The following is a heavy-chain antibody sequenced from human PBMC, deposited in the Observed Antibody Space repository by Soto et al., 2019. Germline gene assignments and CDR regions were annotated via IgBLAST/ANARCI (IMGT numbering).Heavy chain of an antibody. CDR3: ARTAPMDAGDKYYYDF. CDR1: GGTFSTFC. Sequence: SVKVSCKTSGGTFSTFCISWVLEAPGQGLEWMGGIIPFFGTAEYSQKFEDRITITADESTNTVYMDLRSLTSEDTAIYYCARTAPMDAGDKYYYDFWGQGALVTVSS. D-gene: IGHD3-16*01. CDR2: IIPFFGTA. V-gene: IGHV1-69*13. J-gene: IGHJ4*02.